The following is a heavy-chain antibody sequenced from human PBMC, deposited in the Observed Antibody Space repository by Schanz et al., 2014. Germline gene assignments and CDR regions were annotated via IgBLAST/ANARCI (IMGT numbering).Heavy chain of an antibody. V-gene: IGHV3-33*01. Sequence: QVQLAESGGGVVQPGRSLRLSCAASGFAFNNYGMHWVRQAPGKGLEWVAIIWYDGNNKKYADSVKGRFTISRDNFKNTLFLQMNSLRAEDTAVYFCARESGGQNDLDTEPHKYTYMDVWGKGTTVTVSS. D-gene: IGHD1-1*01. CDR2: IWYDGNNK. CDR3: ARESGGQNDLDTEPHKYTYMDV. J-gene: IGHJ6*03. CDR1: GFAFNNYG.